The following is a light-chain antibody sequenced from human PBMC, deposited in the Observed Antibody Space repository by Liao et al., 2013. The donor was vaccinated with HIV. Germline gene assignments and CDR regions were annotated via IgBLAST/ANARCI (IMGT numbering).Light chain of an antibody. V-gene: IGLV3-21*01. CDR2: HAS. CDR3: QTWDSSTAGV. Sequence: SYVLTQPPSVSVAPGKTARITCGGDDFGTKRVHWYQQKPGQAPVLLIYHASDRPSGIPERFSGSNSGSTATLTISGTQAIDEADYYCQTWDSSTAGVFGGGTKLTVL. CDR1: DFGTKR. J-gene: IGLJ3*02.